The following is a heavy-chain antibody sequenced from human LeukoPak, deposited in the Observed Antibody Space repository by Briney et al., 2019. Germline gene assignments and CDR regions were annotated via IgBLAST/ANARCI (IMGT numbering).Heavy chain of an antibody. Sequence: GSLRLSCAASGFTFSSYAMSWIRQPPGKGLEWVGSIYYRGNTYCNPSLKSRVTLSADTSKNQFSLKVTSVTAADTAVYYCARASSGYYWDFDYWGQGALVTVSS. CDR2: IYYRGNT. V-gene: IGHV4-39*01. CDR1: GFTFSSYA. CDR3: ARASSGYYWDFDY. J-gene: IGHJ4*02. D-gene: IGHD3-22*01.